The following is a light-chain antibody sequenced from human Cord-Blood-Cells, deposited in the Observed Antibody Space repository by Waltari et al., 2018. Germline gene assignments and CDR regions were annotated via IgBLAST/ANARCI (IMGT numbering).Light chain of an antibody. CDR1: QRLLHSNGYNS. CDR2: MGS. Sequence: IVMTQSPLSLPVTPGEPASIPCRSIQRLLHSNGYNSLDWYLQKPGQSPQLLVYMGSNRASGVPDRFSGSGSGTDFTLKISRVEAEDVGVYYCMQALQTAITFGQGTRLEIK. CDR3: MQALQTAIT. J-gene: IGKJ5*01. V-gene: IGKV2-28*01.